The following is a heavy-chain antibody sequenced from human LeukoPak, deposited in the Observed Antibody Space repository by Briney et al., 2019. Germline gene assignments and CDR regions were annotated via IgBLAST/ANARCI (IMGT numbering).Heavy chain of an antibody. CDR2: IYYSGST. J-gene: IGHJ4*02. CDR1: GGSISSSGYY. D-gene: IGHD3-10*01. Sequence: SETLSLTCTVSGGSISSSGYYWGWIRQPPGKGLEWIGSIYYSGSTYYNPSLKSRVTISVDTSKNQFSLKLSSVTAADTAVYYCARRFGELFPDYWGQGTLVTVSS. CDR3: ARRFGELFPDY. V-gene: IGHV4-39*01.